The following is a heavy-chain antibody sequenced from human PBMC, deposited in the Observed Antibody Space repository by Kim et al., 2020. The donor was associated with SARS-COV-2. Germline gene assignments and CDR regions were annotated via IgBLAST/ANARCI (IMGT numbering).Heavy chain of an antibody. CDR3: ARVIWGTYRYTDY. Sequence: ASVKVSCKASGYTFTNNAISWVRQAPGQGLEWMGWINTDTGNPTYVQAFTRRFVFSVDTSVTTAYLQISSLEAEDTALYYCARVIWGTYRYTDYWCQGTL. CDR2: INTDTGNP. CDR1: GYTFTNNA. J-gene: IGHJ4*02. D-gene: IGHD3-16*02. V-gene: IGHV7-4-1*02.